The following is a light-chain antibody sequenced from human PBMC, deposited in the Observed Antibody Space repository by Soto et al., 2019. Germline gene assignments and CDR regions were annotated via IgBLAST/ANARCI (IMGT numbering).Light chain of an antibody. V-gene: IGLV2-14*01. J-gene: IGLJ2*01. CDR2: EVS. Sequence: QSALTQPASVSGSPGQSITISCTGTSSDVGGYNYVSWYQQQSGKAPKLMIHEVSNRPSGVSNRFSGSKSGNTASLTISGLQAEDEADYYCSSYTSSSTPVVFGGGTQLTVL. CDR1: SSDVGGYNY. CDR3: SSYTSSSTPVV.